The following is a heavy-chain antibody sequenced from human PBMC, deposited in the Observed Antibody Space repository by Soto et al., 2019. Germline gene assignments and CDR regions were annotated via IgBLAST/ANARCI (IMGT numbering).Heavy chain of an antibody. CDR3: ARWPQLEPRFDY. Sequence: QVQLQESGPGLVKPSQTLSLTCTVSGGSISSGGYYWSWIRQHPGKGLEWIGYIYYSGSTYYNPSLKSRVXXXVXXSKNQFSLKLSSVTAADTAVYCCARWPQLEPRFDYWGQGTLVTVSS. D-gene: IGHD1-1*01. CDR1: GGSISSGGYY. CDR2: IYYSGST. V-gene: IGHV4-31*03. J-gene: IGHJ4*02.